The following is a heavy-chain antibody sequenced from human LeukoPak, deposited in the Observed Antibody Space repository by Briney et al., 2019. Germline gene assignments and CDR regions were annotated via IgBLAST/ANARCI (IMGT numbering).Heavy chain of an antibody. D-gene: IGHD2-21*01. CDR1: GYTFTDYY. Sequence: ASVKVSCKASGYTFTDYYVHWVRQAPGQGLEWMGWMNPNSGGTNYAQRFQGRVTMTRDTSISTAYMELTRLRFDDTAFFYCGTCGGGTGLVYWGEETLVTVAS. CDR3: GTCGGGTGLVY. J-gene: IGHJ4*02. CDR2: MNPNSGGT. V-gene: IGHV1-2*02.